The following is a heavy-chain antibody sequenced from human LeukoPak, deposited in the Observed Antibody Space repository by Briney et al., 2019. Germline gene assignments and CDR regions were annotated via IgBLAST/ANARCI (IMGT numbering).Heavy chain of an antibody. Sequence: PSETLSLTCTVSGGSISSSSYYWGWIRQPPGKGLEWIGEINHSGSTNYNPSLKSRVTISVDTSKNQFSLKLSSVTAADTAVYYCARTDEGPDAFDIWGQGTMVTVSS. CDR2: INHSGST. CDR3: ARTDEGPDAFDI. J-gene: IGHJ3*02. CDR1: GGSISSSSYY. V-gene: IGHV4-39*07.